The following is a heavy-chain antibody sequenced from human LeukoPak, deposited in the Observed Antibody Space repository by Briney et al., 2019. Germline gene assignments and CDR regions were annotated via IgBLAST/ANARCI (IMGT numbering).Heavy chain of an antibody. D-gene: IGHD3-22*01. V-gene: IGHV4-4*02. J-gene: IGHJ4*02. CDR1: GGSISTNNW. CDR2: IHHSGST. Sequence: NPSETLSLTCAVSGGSISTNNWWTWVRQPPGKGLEWIGEIHHSGSTDYNPSLKSRVTISVETSKNQFSLKLSSVTAADTAVYYCARLGDSSGFLDYWGQGTLVTVSS. CDR3: ARLGDSSGFLDY.